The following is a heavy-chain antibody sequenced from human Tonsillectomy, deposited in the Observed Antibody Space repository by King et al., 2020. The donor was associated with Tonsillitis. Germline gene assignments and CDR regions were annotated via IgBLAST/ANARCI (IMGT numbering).Heavy chain of an antibody. J-gene: IGHJ5*02. CDR1: GGSISSSSYY. D-gene: IGHD2-8*01. V-gene: IGHV4-39*01. Sequence: LQLQESGPGLVKPSETLSLTCIVSGGSISSSSYYWGWIRQPPGKGLEWIGRIYYSGSTYYNPSLKSRVTISVDTSKNQFSLKLSSVTAADTAVYYCARQDCTNGVCYGGWFDPWGQGTLVTVSS. CDR3: ARQDCTNGVCYGGWFDP. CDR2: IYYSGST.